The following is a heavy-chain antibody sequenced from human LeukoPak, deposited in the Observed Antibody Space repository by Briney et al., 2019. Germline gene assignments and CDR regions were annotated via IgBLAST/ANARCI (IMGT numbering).Heavy chain of an antibody. CDR2: INPNSGGT. D-gene: IGHD3-3*01. V-gene: IGHV1-2*06. Sequence: ASVKVSCKASGYTFTGYYMHWVRQAPGQGLEWMGRINPNSGGTNYAQKFQGRVTMTRDTSISTAYMELSRLRSDDTAVYYCARSEGTYYDFWGGYYVHWGQGTLVTVSS. J-gene: IGHJ4*02. CDR1: GYTFTGYY. CDR3: ARSEGTYYDFWGGYYVH.